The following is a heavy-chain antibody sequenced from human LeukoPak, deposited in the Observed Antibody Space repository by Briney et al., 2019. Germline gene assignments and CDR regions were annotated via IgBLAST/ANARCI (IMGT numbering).Heavy chain of an antibody. V-gene: IGHV3-48*03. CDR2: ISSSGRTI. D-gene: IGHD6-19*01. CDR1: GFTFSSYE. CDR3: AREVAVTGTPSLDN. Sequence: GGSLSLSCAASGFTFSSYEMNWVRRAPGKGVEWVSYISSSGRTIYYADYVRGRFNLYRDNGKNSLYRQINSQRGEDTAIYYCAREVAVTGTPSLDNWGQGTLVTVSS. J-gene: IGHJ4*02.